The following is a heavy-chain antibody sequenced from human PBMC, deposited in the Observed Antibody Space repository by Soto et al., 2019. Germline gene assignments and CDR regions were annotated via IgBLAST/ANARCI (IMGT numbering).Heavy chain of an antibody. CDR2: IKQDGSEK. Sequence: GGSLRLSCAASGFTFSSYWMSWVRQAPGKGLEWVANIKQDGSEKYYVDSVKGRFTISRDNAKNSLYLQMNSLRAEDTAVYYCARDPDYDFWSGYYSPYMDVWGQGTTVTVSS. D-gene: IGHD3-3*01. CDR3: ARDPDYDFWSGYYSPYMDV. CDR1: GFTFSSYW. V-gene: IGHV3-7*01. J-gene: IGHJ6*02.